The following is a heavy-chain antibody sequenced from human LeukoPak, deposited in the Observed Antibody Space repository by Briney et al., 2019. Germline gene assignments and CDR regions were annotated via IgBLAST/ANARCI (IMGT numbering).Heavy chain of an antibody. CDR1: GYTLTELS. CDR3: ATSGDIVVVPAAIDYYYGMDV. J-gene: IGHJ6*02. V-gene: IGHV1-24*01. CDR2: FDPEDGET. Sequence: ASVKVSCKVSGYTLTELSMHWVRQAPGKGLEWMGGFDPEDGETIYAQKFQGRVTMTEDTSTDTANMELSSLRSEDTAVYYCATSGDIVVVPAAIDYYYGMDVWGQGTTVTVSS. D-gene: IGHD2-2*02.